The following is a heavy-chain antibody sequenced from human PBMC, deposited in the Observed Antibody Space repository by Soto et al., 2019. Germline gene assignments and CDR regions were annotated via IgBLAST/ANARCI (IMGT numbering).Heavy chain of an antibody. D-gene: IGHD1-7*01. CDR2: IFHSGTT. Sequence: QLQLQESGSGLVMPSQTLSLTCAVSGGSISSAGYSWSWIRQSPGKGLEWIGYIFHSGTTYDNTSLNSRVTISVDRSKNQFSLKLSSVTAADTAVYYCARGGLITGTGVGWFDPWGQGTLVTVSS. CDR1: GGSISSAGYS. V-gene: IGHV4-30-2*06. J-gene: IGHJ5*02. CDR3: ARGGLITGTGVGWFDP.